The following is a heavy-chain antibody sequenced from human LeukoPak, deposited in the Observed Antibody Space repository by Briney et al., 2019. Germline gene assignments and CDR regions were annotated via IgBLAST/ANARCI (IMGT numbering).Heavy chain of an antibody. J-gene: IGHJ4*02. D-gene: IGHD3-10*01. CDR3: ARDTHYGSGSYYNMGALGFDY. CDR2: ISSSSSYI. CDR1: GFTFSIYS. V-gene: IGHV3-21*01. Sequence: PGGSLRLSCAASGFTFSIYSMNWVRQAPGKGLEWVSSISSSSSYIYYADSVKGRFTISRDNAKNSLYLQMNSLRAEDTAVYYCARDTHYGSGSYYNMGALGFDYWGQGTLVTVSS.